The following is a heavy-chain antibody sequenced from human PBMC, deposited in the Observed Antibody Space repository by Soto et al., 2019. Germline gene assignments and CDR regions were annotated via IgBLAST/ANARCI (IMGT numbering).Heavy chain of an antibody. CDR3: ARGAGGYSSSSRRGYYYYGMDV. D-gene: IGHD6-6*01. V-gene: IGHV1-2*02. CDR2: INPNSGGT. J-gene: IGHJ6*02. Sequence: QVQLVQSGAEVKKPGASVKVSCKASGYTFTGYYMHWVRQAPGQGLEWMGWINPNSGGTNYAQKFQGRVTMTRDTSISTAYMELGRLRSDDTAVYYCARGAGGYSSSSRRGYYYYGMDVWGQGTTVTVSS. CDR1: GYTFTGYY.